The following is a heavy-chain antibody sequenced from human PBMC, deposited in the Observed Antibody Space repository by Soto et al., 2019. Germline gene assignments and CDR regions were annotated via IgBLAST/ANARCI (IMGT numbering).Heavy chain of an antibody. D-gene: IGHD4-17*01. CDR2: IYYSGST. J-gene: IGHJ3*02. CDR1: GGSISSSSYY. CDR3: ASSDYGDYWDAFDI. Sequence: QLQLQESGPGLVKPSETLSLTCTVSGGSISSSSYYWGWIRQPPGKGLEWIGSIYYSGSTYYNPSLKSRVTTAVDTSKNQFSLKLSSVTAADTAVYYCASSDYGDYWDAFDIWGQGTMVTVSS. V-gene: IGHV4-39*01.